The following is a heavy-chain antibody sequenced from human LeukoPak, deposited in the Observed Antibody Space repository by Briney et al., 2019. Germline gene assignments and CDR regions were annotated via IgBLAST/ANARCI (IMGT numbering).Heavy chain of an antibody. CDR1: GYSFTSYW. Sequence: GESLKISCKGSGYSFTSYWIGWVRQMPGKGLEWMGIIYPGDSDTRYSPSFQGQVTISADKPISTAYLQWSSLKASGTAMYYCARRYYDILTGPGAFDIWGQGTMVTVSS. D-gene: IGHD3-9*01. J-gene: IGHJ3*02. CDR3: ARRYYDILTGPGAFDI. V-gene: IGHV5-51*01. CDR2: IYPGDSDT.